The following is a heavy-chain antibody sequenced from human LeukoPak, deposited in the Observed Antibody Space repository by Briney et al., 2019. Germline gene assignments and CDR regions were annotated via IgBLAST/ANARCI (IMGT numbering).Heavy chain of an antibody. V-gene: IGHV4-31*03. J-gene: IGHJ4*02. Sequence: PSETLSLTCTVSGGSISSGGYYWSWIRQHPGKGLEWIGYIYYSGSTYYNPSLKSRVTTSVDTSKNQFSLKLSSVTAADTAVYYCARVRPRGRSSWYDYWGQGTLVTVSS. CDR3: ARVRPRGRSSWYDY. D-gene: IGHD6-13*01. CDR2: IYYSGST. CDR1: GGSISSGGYY.